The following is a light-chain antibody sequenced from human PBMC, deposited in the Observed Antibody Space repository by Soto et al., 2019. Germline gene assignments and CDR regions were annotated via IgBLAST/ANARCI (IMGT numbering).Light chain of an antibody. J-gene: IGKJ4*01. CDR3: QQYDKSPPTLT. Sequence: EIVLTQSPGTLSVSPGERATLSCRASQRVSSSYLSWYQQRPGQAPRLLISAASSRATGIADRFSGSWSGTDFTLTISRRAPEDVAVDYCQQYDKSPPTLTFGGGTKVEI. CDR2: AAS. CDR1: QRVSSSY. V-gene: IGKV3-20*01.